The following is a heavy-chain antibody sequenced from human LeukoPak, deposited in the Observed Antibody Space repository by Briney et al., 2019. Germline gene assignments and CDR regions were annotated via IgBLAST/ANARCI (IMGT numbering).Heavy chain of an antibody. V-gene: IGHV1-69*04. CDR2: IIPILGIA. J-gene: IGHJ4*02. Sequence: ASVKVSCKASGGTFSSYAISWVRQAPGQGLEWMGRIIPILGIANYAQKFQGRVTITADKSTSTAYMELSSLRSEDTAVYYCARPSTTYYSDSSGYYLFDYWGQGTLVTVSS. CDR3: ARPSTTYYSDSSGYYLFDY. D-gene: IGHD3-22*01. CDR1: GGTFSSYA.